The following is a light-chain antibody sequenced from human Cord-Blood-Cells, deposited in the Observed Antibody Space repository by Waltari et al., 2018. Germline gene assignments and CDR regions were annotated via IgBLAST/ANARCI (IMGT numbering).Light chain of an antibody. CDR1: QSVSSSY. CDR2: GAS. CDR3: QQSGA. V-gene: IGKV3-20*01. J-gene: IGKJ1*01. Sequence: EIVLTQSPGTLSLSPGERATLSCRASQSVSSSYLAWYQQKPGQAPRLLIYGASSRATGTPDRFSGSGSGTDFTLTISRLEPEDFAVYYCQQSGAFGQGTKVEIK.